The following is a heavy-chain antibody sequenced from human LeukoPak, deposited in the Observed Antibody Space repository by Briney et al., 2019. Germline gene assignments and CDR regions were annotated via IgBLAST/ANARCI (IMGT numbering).Heavy chain of an antibody. J-gene: IGHJ4*02. CDR1: GGTISSGEYF. CDR3: ARGATSFDY. CDR2: IYYSGST. V-gene: IGHV4-30-4*01. Sequence: SETLSLTCAVSGGTISSGEYFWSWIRQPPGKGLEWIGNIYYSGSTSYNPSLKSRVTISVDTSNNQFSLKLNSVTAADTAVYYCARGATSFDYWGQGSLVTVSS. D-gene: IGHD5-24*01.